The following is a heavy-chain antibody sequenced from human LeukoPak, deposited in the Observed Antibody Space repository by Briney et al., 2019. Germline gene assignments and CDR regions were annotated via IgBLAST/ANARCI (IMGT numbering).Heavy chain of an antibody. J-gene: IGHJ6*03. CDR1: GFTFSNYA. Sequence: GGSLRLSCAASGFTFSNYAMNWVRQAPGKGLEWVSSISGSSTDIYNADSVKGRFTISRDNAKNSLYLQMSSLRAEDTAVYYCAKTTDNYYYYMDVWGKGTTVTVSS. CDR3: AKTTDNYYYYMDV. V-gene: IGHV3-21*01. D-gene: IGHD4-17*01. CDR2: ISGSSTDI.